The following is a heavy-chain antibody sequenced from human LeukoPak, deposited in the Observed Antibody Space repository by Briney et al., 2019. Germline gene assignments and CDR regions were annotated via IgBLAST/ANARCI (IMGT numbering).Heavy chain of an antibody. D-gene: IGHD3-10*01. Sequence: GSLRLSCAASRFTFNSYAMSWVRQAPGKGLEWVSAISGSGGSTYYADSVKGRFTISRDNSKNTLYLQMNSLRAEDTAVYYCAKDYYGSGSYDYWGQGTLVTVSS. V-gene: IGHV3-23*01. CDR3: AKDYYGSGSYDY. J-gene: IGHJ4*02. CDR2: ISGSGGST. CDR1: RFTFNSYA.